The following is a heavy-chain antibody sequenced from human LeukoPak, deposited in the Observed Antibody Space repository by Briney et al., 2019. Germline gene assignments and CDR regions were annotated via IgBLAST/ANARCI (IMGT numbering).Heavy chain of an antibody. CDR3: AVAAYGFGDPYPYFDY. V-gene: IGHV1-8*02. J-gene: IGHJ4*02. D-gene: IGHD3-10*01. CDR1: GYTFTGYY. CDR2: MNPNSGNT. Sequence: GASVKVSCKASGYTFTGYYMHWVRQATGQGLEWMGWMNPNSGNTGYAQKFQGRVTMTRNTSISTAYMELSSLRSEDTAVYYCAVAAYGFGDPYPYFDYWGQGTLVTVSS.